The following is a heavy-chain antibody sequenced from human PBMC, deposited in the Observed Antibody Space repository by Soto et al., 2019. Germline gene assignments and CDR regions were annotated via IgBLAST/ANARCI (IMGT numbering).Heavy chain of an antibody. CDR3: AKNGQPPYYYYGLDV. D-gene: IGHD2-8*01. CDR2: VHDSWGS. J-gene: IGHJ6*02. V-gene: IGHV4-59*08. CDR1: GGSISSYY. Sequence: PSETLSLTCTVSGGSISSYYWSWIRQPPGKGLEWIGYVHDSWGSHYNPSLKSRVAISLDTSKSQFSLKLTSVTATDTTVYYCAKNGQPPYYYYGLDVWGQGTKVTVSS.